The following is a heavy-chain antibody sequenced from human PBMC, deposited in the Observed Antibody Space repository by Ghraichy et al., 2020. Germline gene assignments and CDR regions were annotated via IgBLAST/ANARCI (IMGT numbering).Heavy chain of an antibody. D-gene: IGHD3-10*01. CDR2: IKQDGSEK. Sequence: GRSLRLSCAASGFTFSSYWMSWVRQAPGKGLEWVANIKQDGSEKYYVDSVKGRFTISRDNAKNSLYLQMNSLRAEYTAVYYCARYYGLGSYYTYYFDYWGQGTLVTVSS. CDR3: ARYYGLGSYYTYYFDY. CDR1: GFTFSSYW. V-gene: IGHV3-7*03. J-gene: IGHJ4*02.